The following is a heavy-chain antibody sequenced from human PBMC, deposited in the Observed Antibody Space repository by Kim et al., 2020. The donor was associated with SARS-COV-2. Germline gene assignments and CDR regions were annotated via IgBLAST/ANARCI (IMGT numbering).Heavy chain of an antibody. CDR2: INPSGGST. Sequence: ASVKVSCKASGYTFTSYYMHWVRQAPGQGLEWMGIINPSGGSTSYAQKFQGRVTMTRDTSKSTVYMELSSLRSEDTAVYYCAIDIVVVPAAMLGSNYYYYGMDVWGQGTTVTVSS. CDR1: GYTFTSYY. D-gene: IGHD2-2*01. J-gene: IGHJ6*02. CDR3: AIDIVVVPAAMLGSNYYYYGMDV. V-gene: IGHV1-46*01.